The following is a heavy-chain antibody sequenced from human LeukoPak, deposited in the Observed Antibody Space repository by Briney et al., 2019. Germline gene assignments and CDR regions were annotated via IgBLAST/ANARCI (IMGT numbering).Heavy chain of an antibody. V-gene: IGHV4-59*08. CDR3: AGGAYSSGWYSHWYYYGMDV. CDR1: GGSISSYY. D-gene: IGHD6-19*01. J-gene: IGHJ6*02. CDR2: IYYSGST. Sequence: SETLSLTCTVSGGSISSYYWSWIRQPPGKGLEWIGYIYYSGSTNYNPSLKSRVTISVDTSKNQFSLELSSVTAADTAVYYCAGGAYSSGWYSHWYYYGMDVWGQGTTVTVSS.